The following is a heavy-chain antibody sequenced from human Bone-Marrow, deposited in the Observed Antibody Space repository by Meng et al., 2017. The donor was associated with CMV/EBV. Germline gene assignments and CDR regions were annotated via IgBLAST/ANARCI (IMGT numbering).Heavy chain of an antibody. Sequence: GGSLRLSCAASGFTFSSYWMHWVRQAPGKGLVWVSRINSDGSSTSYADSVKGRFTISRDNSKNTLYLQMNSLRDEDTAVYYCAKGEGIVVVPAANDYWGQGTLVTVSS. D-gene: IGHD2-2*01. CDR1: GFTFSSYW. CDR3: AKGEGIVVVPAANDY. V-gene: IGHV3-74*01. J-gene: IGHJ4*02. CDR2: INSDGSST.